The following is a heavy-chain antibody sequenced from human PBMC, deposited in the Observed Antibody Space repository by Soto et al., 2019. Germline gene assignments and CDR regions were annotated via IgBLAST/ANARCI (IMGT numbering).Heavy chain of an antibody. J-gene: IGHJ6*03. Sequence: QLEESGPGLVKPSETLSLTCTVSGDSVSSCCFYWAWIRQPPGKGLEWVGSIHYSGSTYYSWPLKSRGTISVHTSKNQLSLRLTFVTAADTAVYYCARARSYDGHMVTNYSMDVWGEGTPVTVSS. CDR3: ARARSYDGHMVTNYSMDV. V-gene: IGHV4-39*01. D-gene: IGHD2-8*01. CDR1: GDSVSSCCFY. CDR2: IHYSGST.